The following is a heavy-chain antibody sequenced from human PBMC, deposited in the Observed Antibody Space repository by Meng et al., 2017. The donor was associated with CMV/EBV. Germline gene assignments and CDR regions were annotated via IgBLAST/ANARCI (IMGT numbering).Heavy chain of an antibody. CDR1: GFTFSSYA. Sequence: GGSLRLSCAASGFTFSSYAMSWVRQTPGKGLEWVSTIDSSGAYIADSVKGRFTVSRDKFKNTLDLQMNSLRVEDAATYYCAKLMGNTRVDHWGQGTQVTVSS. D-gene: IGHD5-24*01. J-gene: IGHJ5*02. CDR2: IDSSGA. CDR3: AKLMGNTRVDH. V-gene: IGHV3-23*05.